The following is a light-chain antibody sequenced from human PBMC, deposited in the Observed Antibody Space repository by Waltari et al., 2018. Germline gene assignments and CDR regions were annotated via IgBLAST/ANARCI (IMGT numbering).Light chain of an antibody. Sequence: QSALTQPRSVSGSPGQSVPIPCTGTSRDVGVYQYVSWFQQHPGKFPKLLIYDVSERPSDVPDRFSGSKSANTASLTISGLQTEDEADYYCCSFAGSYTYVFGTGTRVTVL. CDR3: CSFAGSYTYV. CDR1: SRDVGVYQY. CDR2: DVS. V-gene: IGLV2-11*01. J-gene: IGLJ1*01.